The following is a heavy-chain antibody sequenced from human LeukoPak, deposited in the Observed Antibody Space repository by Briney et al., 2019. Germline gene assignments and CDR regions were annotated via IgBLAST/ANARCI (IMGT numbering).Heavy chain of an antibody. V-gene: IGHV3-74*01. CDR2: INNEGNDT. CDR1: GFTFTKYW. D-gene: IGHD3-10*01. J-gene: IGHJ4*02. Sequence: GGSLRLSCAASGFTFTKYWMHWVRQVPRKGLIWVSRINNEGNDTNYVDSVKGRFTISRDNAKNTLYLQMNSLRAEDTAVYYCARGIYGNFDYWGQGSLVTVSS. CDR3: ARGIYGNFDY.